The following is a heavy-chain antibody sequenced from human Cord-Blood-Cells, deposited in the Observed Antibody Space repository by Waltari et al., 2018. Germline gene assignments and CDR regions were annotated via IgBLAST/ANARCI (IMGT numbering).Heavy chain of an antibody. CDR2: IWYDGSNK. D-gene: IGHD6-13*01. V-gene: IGHV3-33*01. CDR1: GFTFSRYG. Sequence: QVQLVESGGGVVQPGRSLRPSCAASGFTFSRYGLHLVRPAPGKGLEWVAVIWYDGSNKYYADSVKGRFTISRDNSKNTLYLQMNSLRAEDTAVYYCARSPIAAAGTEFDYWGQGTLVTVSS. J-gene: IGHJ4*02. CDR3: ARSPIAAAGTEFDY.